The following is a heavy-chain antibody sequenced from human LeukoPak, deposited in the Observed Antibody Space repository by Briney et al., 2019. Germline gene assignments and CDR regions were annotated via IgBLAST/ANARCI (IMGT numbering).Heavy chain of an antibody. D-gene: IGHD5-18*01. V-gene: IGHV3-48*01. Sequence: PGGSLRLSCAASGFTFSSYAMSWVRQAPGKGLEWVSYISSSSSTIYYADSVKGRFTISRDNAKNSLYLQMNSLRAEDTAVYYCARGMVTKDYYFDYWGQGTLVTVSS. CDR3: ARGMVTKDYYFDY. CDR2: ISSSSSTI. CDR1: GFTFSSYA. J-gene: IGHJ4*02.